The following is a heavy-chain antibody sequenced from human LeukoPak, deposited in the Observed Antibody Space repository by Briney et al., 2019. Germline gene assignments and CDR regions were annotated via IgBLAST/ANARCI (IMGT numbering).Heavy chain of an antibody. CDR1: GGSISSYY. Sequence: SETLSLTCTVSGGSISSYYWSWIWQPPGKGLEWIGYIYYSGSTNYNPSLKSRVTISVDTSKNQFSLKLSSVTAADTAVYYCARNPGIAAAGRVGWFDPWGQGTLVTVSS. D-gene: IGHD6-13*01. CDR2: IYYSGST. CDR3: ARNPGIAAAGRVGWFDP. V-gene: IGHV4-59*08. J-gene: IGHJ5*02.